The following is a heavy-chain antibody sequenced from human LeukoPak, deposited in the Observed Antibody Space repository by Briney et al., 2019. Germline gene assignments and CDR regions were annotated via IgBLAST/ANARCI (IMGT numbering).Heavy chain of an antibody. CDR3: AKGLAVAARKYAFDI. CDR1: GVSFKSYA. CDR2: ISGSGGST. Sequence: GSPRLCGAACGVSFKSYAMGGVRQATGKGLEWVSAISGSGGSTYYADSVKGRLTISRDNSKHTLYLQMNSLRAEDTAVYYCAKGLAVAARKYAFDIWGQGTMVTVSS. V-gene: IGHV3-23*01. D-gene: IGHD2-15*01. J-gene: IGHJ3*02.